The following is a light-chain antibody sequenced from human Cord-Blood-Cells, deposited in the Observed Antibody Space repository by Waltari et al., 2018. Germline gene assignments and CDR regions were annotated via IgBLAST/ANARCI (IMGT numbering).Light chain of an antibody. CDR2: EGR. CDR1: SSDVGSYHF. Sequence: QSALTQTASVSGSPGQSITISCTGTSSDVGSYHFVPWDQQHPGKAPKLMIYEGRKRPSGVSNRFSGSKSGNTASLTISGLQAEDEADYYCCSYAGSSTWVFGGGTKLTVL. J-gene: IGLJ3*02. V-gene: IGLV2-23*01. CDR3: CSYAGSSTWV.